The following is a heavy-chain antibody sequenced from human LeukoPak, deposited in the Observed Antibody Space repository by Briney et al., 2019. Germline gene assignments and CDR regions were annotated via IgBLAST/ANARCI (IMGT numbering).Heavy chain of an antibody. Sequence: GGSLRLSCAASGFTFSYYAMSWVRQAPGRGLEWGSVISDSVGDTAYADSGKGRFSISRDNSKNTVHLQMNSLRVEDTAVYYCAKTDCTSSSCYTIDSWGQGTLVTVSS. D-gene: IGHD2-2*02. CDR1: GFTFSYYA. CDR3: AKTDCTSSSCYTIDS. V-gene: IGHV3-23*01. CDR2: ISDSVGDT. J-gene: IGHJ4*02.